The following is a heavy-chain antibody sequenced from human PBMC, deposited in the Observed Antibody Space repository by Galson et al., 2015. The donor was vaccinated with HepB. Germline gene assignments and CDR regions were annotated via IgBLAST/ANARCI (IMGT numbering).Heavy chain of an antibody. CDR2: IIPILGIA. CDR1: GGTFSSYT. J-gene: IGHJ5*02. Sequence: SVKVSCKASGGTFSSYTISWVRQAPGQGLEWMGRIIPILGIANYAQKFQGRVTITADKSTSTAYMELSSLRSEDTAVYYCARDLGRGDGYNLPWGQGTLVTVSS. CDR3: ARDLGRGDGYNLP. V-gene: IGHV1-69*04. D-gene: IGHD5-24*01.